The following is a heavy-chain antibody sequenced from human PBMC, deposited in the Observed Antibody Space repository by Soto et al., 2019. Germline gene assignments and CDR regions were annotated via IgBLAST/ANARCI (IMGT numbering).Heavy chain of an antibody. D-gene: IGHD3-10*01. V-gene: IGHV3-23*01. CDR3: AKDLVGDLYRYYFDY. CDR2: ISGSGGST. J-gene: IGHJ4*02. Sequence: EVQLLESGGGLVQPGGSLRLSCAASGFTFSSYAMSWVRQAPGKGLEWVSRISGSGGSTYYADSVKGRFTISRDNSKNTLYLQINSLRAEDTAVYYCAKDLVGDLYRYYFDYWGQGTLVTVSS. CDR1: GFTFSSYA.